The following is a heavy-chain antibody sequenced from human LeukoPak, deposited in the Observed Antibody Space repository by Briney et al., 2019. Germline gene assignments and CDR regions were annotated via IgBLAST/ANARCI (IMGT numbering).Heavy chain of an antibody. Sequence: GGSLRLSCAASGFSFSSYWLSCVRQAPGRALEWVANIKEDGSERYYVESVRGRFTIYRDNDKNSLYLEMKSLIAEDTAVYYCARPGGFTTVRGVITPHGWNYWGQGTLVTVSS. J-gene: IGHJ4*02. V-gene: IGHV3-7*01. CDR2: IKEDGSER. CDR3: ARPGGFTTVRGVITPHGWNY. D-gene: IGHD3-10*01. CDR1: GFSFSSYW.